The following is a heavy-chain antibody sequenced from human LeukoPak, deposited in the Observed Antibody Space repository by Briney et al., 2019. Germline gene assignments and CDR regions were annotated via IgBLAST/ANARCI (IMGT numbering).Heavy chain of an antibody. CDR2: IFSGGGT. D-gene: IGHD2-15*01. Sequence: GGSLRLSCAASGFTVSSSYMNWVRQAPGKGLEWVSLIFSGGGTYYADSVKGRFTISRDNSKNTLFLQMNSLRADDTAVYYCARGGVVYPDSFDIWGRGTMVTVSS. V-gene: IGHV3-66*01. J-gene: IGHJ3*02. CDR1: GFTVSSSY. CDR3: ARGGVVYPDSFDI.